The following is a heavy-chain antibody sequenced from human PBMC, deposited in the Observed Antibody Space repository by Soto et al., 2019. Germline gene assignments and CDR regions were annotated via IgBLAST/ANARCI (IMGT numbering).Heavy chain of an antibody. CDR2: IWYDGSNK. Sequence: SLRLSCAASGFTFSSYGMHWVRQAPGKGLEWVAVIWYDGSNKYYADSVKGRFTISRDNSKNTLYLQMNSLRAEGTAVYYCARDEYCSGGSCYSTPYYYYGMDVWGQGTTVTVSS. V-gene: IGHV3-33*01. D-gene: IGHD2-15*01. CDR3: ARDEYCSGGSCYSTPYYYYGMDV. J-gene: IGHJ6*02. CDR1: GFTFSSYG.